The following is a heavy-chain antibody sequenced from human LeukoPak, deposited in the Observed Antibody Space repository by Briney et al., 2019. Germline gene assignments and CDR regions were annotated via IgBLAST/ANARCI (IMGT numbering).Heavy chain of an antibody. J-gene: IGHJ4*02. CDR2: TYSGGIT. Sequence: GGSLRLSCAASGFTISSNYMSWVRQAPGQGLEWGSVTYSGGITYYPDSVKGRFSISRDNSKDTLYLQMNSLRGEDTAVYYCARDGYGGNFFDYWGQGTLVTVSS. CDR1: GFTISSNY. CDR3: ARDGYGGNFFDY. D-gene: IGHD4-23*01. V-gene: IGHV3-66*01.